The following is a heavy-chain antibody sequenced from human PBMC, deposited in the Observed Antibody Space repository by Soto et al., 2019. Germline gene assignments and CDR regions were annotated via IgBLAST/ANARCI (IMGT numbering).Heavy chain of an antibody. Sequence: QVQLVQSGAEVKKPGASVKVSCKASGYTFTSYGISWVRQAPGQGLEWMGWISAYNGNTNYAQKHQGRVTMTTDTSTSTAYMELRSLRSDDTAVYYCASAALQWELLVTAFDIWGQGTMVTVSS. CDR1: GYTFTSYG. J-gene: IGHJ3*02. D-gene: IGHD1-26*01. V-gene: IGHV1-18*01. CDR3: ASAALQWELLVTAFDI. CDR2: ISAYNGNT.